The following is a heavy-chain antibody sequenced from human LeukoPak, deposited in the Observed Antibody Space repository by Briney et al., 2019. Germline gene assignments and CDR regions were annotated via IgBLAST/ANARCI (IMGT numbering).Heavy chain of an antibody. V-gene: IGHV3-30*02. D-gene: IGHD4-17*01. CDR1: GFSFITYG. Sequence: PGGSLRLSCAASGFSFITYGIHWVRQAPGKGLEWVAFIRYDGSNRFYADSVRGRFTISRDNAKNSLYLQMNSLRAEDTAVYYCVRGSYGAYDYWGQGSLVTVSS. CDR2: IRYDGSNR. J-gene: IGHJ4*02. CDR3: VRGSYGAYDY.